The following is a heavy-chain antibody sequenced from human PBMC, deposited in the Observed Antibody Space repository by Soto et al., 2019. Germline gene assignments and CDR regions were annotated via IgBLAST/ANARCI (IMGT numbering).Heavy chain of an antibody. CDR3: AKDRRERQRVPPFTTGRWFDP. Sequence: GGSLRPSFAASGFTFSSYAMSWVRQAPGKGLEWGSAISGSGGSTYYADSVKGRFPSSSDNAKNTLYLQMSSRRAEDRAVYYCAKDRRERQRVPPFTTGRWFDPWGQGTLVTVSS. CDR1: GFTFSSYA. V-gene: IGHV3-23*01. J-gene: IGHJ5*02. CDR2: ISGSGGST. D-gene: IGHD6-13*01.